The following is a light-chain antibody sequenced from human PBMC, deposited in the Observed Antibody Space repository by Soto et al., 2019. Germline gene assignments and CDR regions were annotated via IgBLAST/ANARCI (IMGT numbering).Light chain of an antibody. Sequence: EIVLTQSPGTLSLSPGERATLSCRASQSIHNTYMAWYQQKPGQAPRLIIYASSSRDTGVPDRFGGSGSGTDFTLTIGRLEPEEFAVYYCQQYGSLPRTFGQGTRVEIK. J-gene: IGKJ1*01. CDR3: QQYGSLPRT. V-gene: IGKV3-20*01. CDR2: ASS. CDR1: QSIHNTY.